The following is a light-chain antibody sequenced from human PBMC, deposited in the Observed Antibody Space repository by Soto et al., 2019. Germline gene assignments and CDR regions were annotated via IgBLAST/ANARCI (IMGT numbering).Light chain of an antibody. CDR2: TND. V-gene: IGLV1-44*01. J-gene: IGLJ3*02. CDR3: AAWDGSLNTLV. CDR1: SSNIGSNA. Sequence: QSVLTQPPSASGTPGQRVIISCSGSSSNIGSNAVNWYQQLPGTAPKLLIYTNDQRPSGVPDRFSGSKSGTSASLAISGLQSEDEADYHGAAWDGSLNTLVFGGGTKLTVL.